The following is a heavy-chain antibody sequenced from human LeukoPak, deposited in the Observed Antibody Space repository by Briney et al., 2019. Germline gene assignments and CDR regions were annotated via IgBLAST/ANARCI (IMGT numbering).Heavy chain of an antibody. D-gene: IGHD1-20*01. Sequence: GGSLRLSCAASGFTLSTYSMNWVRQAPGKGLEWVSYISSSSNIIYYAASVKGRFTISRDNAKNSLSLQMNSLRDEDTAVYYCASYNWNDGFFDYWGQGTLVTVSS. J-gene: IGHJ4*02. CDR1: GFTLSTYS. CDR2: ISSSSNII. V-gene: IGHV3-48*02. CDR3: ASYNWNDGFFDY.